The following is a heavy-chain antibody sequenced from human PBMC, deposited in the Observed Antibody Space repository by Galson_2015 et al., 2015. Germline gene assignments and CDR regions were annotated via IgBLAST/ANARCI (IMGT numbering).Heavy chain of an antibody. CDR1: GFTFSYSW. CDR3: ARGRVGTTYFDY. J-gene: IGHJ4*02. D-gene: IGHD1-26*01. V-gene: IGHV3-7*01. Sequence: SLRLSCAASGFTFSYSWMTWVRQAPGKGLEWEANIKPGGNEEYYVDSVKGRFTISRDDAKNSLYLQMNSLRAEDTAVYYCARGRVGTTYFDYWGQGTLVTVSS. CDR2: IKPGGNEE.